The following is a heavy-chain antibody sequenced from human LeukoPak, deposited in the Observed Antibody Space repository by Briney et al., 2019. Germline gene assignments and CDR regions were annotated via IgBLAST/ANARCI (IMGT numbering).Heavy chain of an antibody. CDR3: ARNNEWLANYYYYGMDV. J-gene: IGHJ6*02. Sequence: AGGSLRLSCAASGFTFSDYYMSWIRQPPGKGLEWIGYIYYSGSTNYNPSLKSRVTISVDTSKNQFSLKLSSVTAADTAVYYCARNNEWLANYYYYGMDVWGQGTTVTVSS. V-gene: IGHV4-59*01. CDR2: IYYSGST. D-gene: IGHD6-19*01. CDR1: GFTFSDYY.